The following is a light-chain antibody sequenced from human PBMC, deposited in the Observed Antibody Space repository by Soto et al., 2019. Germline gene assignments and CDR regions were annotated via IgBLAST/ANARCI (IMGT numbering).Light chain of an antibody. V-gene: IGKV3-20*01. J-gene: IGKJ2*01. CDR3: QQYDSSPPGYT. Sequence: EIVLTQSPGTLSLSPGEGTTLSCTTSQRVSSTYFAWYQQKPGQAPRLLIYGASNRATGIPDRFSGSGSGKDFSLTSSRLEPEDFAMYYCQQYDSSPPGYTFGQGTKLEIK. CDR2: GAS. CDR1: QRVSSTY.